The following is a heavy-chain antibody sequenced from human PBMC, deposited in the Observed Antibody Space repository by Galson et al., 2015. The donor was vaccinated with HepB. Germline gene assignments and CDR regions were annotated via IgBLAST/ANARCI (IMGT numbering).Heavy chain of an antibody. CDR3: AKVGELRTIDY. D-gene: IGHD1-14*01. J-gene: IGHJ4*02. Sequence: SLRLSCAVSGFTFSIYAMSWVRQAPGNGLEWVSDISGSGGSTFYADSVKGRFTISRDNSKNTLYLQMNSLRDEDTAVYSCAKVGELRTIDYWGQGTLVTVSS. V-gene: IGHV3-23*01. CDR2: ISGSGGST. CDR1: GFTFSIYA.